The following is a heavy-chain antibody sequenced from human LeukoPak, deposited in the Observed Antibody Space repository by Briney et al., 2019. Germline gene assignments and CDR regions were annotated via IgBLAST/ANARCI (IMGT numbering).Heavy chain of an antibody. CDR1: GFTFSSYA. CDR3: AKVMVGATHDAFDI. D-gene: IGHD1-26*01. J-gene: IGHJ3*02. CDR2: ISTSGGST. Sequence: GGSLRLSCAASGFTFSSYAMSWVRQAPGKGLEWVSTISTSGGSTYYADSVKGRFTISRDNSKNALYLQMNSLRAEDTAVYYCAKVMVGATHDAFDIWGQGTMVTVSS. V-gene: IGHV3-23*01.